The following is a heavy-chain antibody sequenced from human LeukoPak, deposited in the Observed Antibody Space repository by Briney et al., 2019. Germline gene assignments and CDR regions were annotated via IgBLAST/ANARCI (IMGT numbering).Heavy chain of an antibody. V-gene: IGHV4-39*07. CDR1: GESISSRSYY. CDR2: IYHSGST. D-gene: IGHD6-13*01. CDR3: ARGRQQLVRFLDY. J-gene: IGHJ4*02. Sequence: SETLSLTCTVSGESISSRSYYWGWIRQPPGRGLEWIGSIYHSGSTYYNPSLKSRVTISVDTSKNQFSLKLSSVTAADTAVYYCARGRQQLVRFLDYWGQGTLVTVSS.